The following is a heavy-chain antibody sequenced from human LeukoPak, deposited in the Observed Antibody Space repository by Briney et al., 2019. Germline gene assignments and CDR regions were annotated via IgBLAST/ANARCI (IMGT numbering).Heavy chain of an antibody. Sequence: PGGSLRLSCAASGFTFSSYAMSWVRQAPGKGLEWVSAISGSGGSTYYADSVKGRFTISRDNSKNTLYLQMNSLRAEDTAVYYCAKVGPKVRGAPLGYMDVWGKGTTVTVSS. CDR2: ISGSGGST. CDR1: GFTFSSYA. J-gene: IGHJ6*03. CDR3: AKVGPKVRGAPLGYMDV. V-gene: IGHV3-23*01. D-gene: IGHD3-10*01.